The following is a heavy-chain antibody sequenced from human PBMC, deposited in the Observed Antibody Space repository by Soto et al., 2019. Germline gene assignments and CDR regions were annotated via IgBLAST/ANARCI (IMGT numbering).Heavy chain of an antibody. CDR2: ISAYNGNT. CDR1: GYTFTSYG. CDR3: VVAAQPCYFDY. J-gene: IGHJ4*02. V-gene: IGHV1-18*01. Sequence: QVQLVQSGAEVKKPGASVNVSCRASGYTFTSYGISWVRQAPGQGLEWMGWISAYNGNTNYAQKLQGRVTMTTDTSTSTGYMSLRSLRADDTAVYYCVVAAQPCYFDYWGQGTLVTVSS. D-gene: IGHD2-15*01.